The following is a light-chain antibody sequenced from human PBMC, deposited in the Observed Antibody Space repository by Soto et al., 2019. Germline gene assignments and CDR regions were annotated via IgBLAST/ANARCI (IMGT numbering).Light chain of an antibody. CDR1: SSDVGGYNY. V-gene: IGLV2-11*01. J-gene: IGLJ2*01. Sequence: QSALTQHRSVSGSPGQSVTLSCTGTSSDVGGYNYVSWYQQQPGKAPKLMIYDVSKRPSGVPDRFCGCKSGNSASLTISGLQAEDEADYYCRSYAGSYRLVVVGGGTKLTVL. CDR3: RSYAGSYRLVV. CDR2: DVS.